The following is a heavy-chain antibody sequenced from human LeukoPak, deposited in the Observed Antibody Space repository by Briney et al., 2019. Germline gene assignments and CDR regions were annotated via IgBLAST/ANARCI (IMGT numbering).Heavy chain of an antibody. V-gene: IGHV1-24*01. Sequence: ASVKVSCKVSGYTLTELSMHWVRQAPGKGLEWMGGFDPEDGETIYAQKFQGRVTMTEDTSTDTAYMELSSLRSDDTAVYYCAIPPPSSVQYFDYWGQGTLVTVSS. J-gene: IGHJ4*02. CDR2: FDPEDGET. CDR1: GYTLTELS. CDR3: AIPPPSSVQYFDY.